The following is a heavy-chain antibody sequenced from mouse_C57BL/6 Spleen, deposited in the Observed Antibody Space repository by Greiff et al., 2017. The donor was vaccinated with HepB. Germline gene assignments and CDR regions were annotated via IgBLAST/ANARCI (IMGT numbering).Heavy chain of an antibody. D-gene: IGHD1-1*01. CDR1: GYTFTSYW. V-gene: IGHV1-69*01. CDR2: IDPSDSYT. J-gene: IGHJ1*03. Sequence: QVQLKQPGAELVMPGASVKLSCKASGYTFTSYWMHWVKQRPGQGLEWIGEIDPSDSYTNYNQKFKGKSTLTVDKSSSTAYMQLSSLTSEDSAVYYCARRGTVVDWYFDVWGTGTTVTVSS. CDR3: ARRGTVVDWYFDV.